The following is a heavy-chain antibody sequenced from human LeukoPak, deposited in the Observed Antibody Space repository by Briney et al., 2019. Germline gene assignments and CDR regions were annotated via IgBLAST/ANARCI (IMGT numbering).Heavy chain of an antibody. CDR2: IIPIFGTA. CDR3: ARDNYAGANWFDP. CDR1: GGTFSSYA. J-gene: IGHJ5*02. D-gene: IGHD1-7*01. V-gene: IGHV1-69*05. Sequence: SVKVSCKASGGTFSSYAISWVRQASGQGLEWMGGIIPIFGTANYAQKFQGRVTITTDESTSTAYMELSSLRSEDTAVYYCARDNYAGANWFDPWGQGTLVTVSS.